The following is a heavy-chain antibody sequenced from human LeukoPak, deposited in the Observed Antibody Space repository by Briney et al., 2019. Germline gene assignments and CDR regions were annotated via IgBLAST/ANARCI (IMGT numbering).Heavy chain of an antibody. J-gene: IGHJ4*02. CDR3: ARDQMNYDFWSGYPRAYSNYFDY. V-gene: IGHV3-30*02. CDR1: GFTFSSYG. D-gene: IGHD3-3*01. Sequence: GGSLRLSCAASGFTFSSYGMHWVRQAPGKGLEWVAFIRYDGSNKYYADSVKGRFTISRDNSKNTLYLQMNSLRAEDTAVYYCARDQMNYDFWSGYPRAYSNYFDYWGQGTLVTVSS. CDR2: IRYDGSNK.